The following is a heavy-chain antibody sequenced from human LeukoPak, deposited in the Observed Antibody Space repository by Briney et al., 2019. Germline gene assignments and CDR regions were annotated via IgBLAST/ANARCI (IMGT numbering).Heavy chain of an antibody. CDR1: GLTFSNGD. D-gene: IGHD3-10*01. CDR2: IKYDGTNK. Sequence: PGGSLKLSCAASGLTFSNGDMHWLRQAPGKGLDWVAFIKYDGTNKYYADSVMGRFTISRDNSKNTLYLQMNSLRPEDTAVYYCARGGHYNSGSYWHFDYWGQGSLVTV. J-gene: IGHJ4*02. CDR3: ARGGHYNSGSYWHFDY. V-gene: IGHV3-30*02.